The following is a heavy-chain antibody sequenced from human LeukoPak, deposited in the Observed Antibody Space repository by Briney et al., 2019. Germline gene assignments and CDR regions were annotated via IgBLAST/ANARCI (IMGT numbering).Heavy chain of an antibody. CDR1: GGSISSSNW. J-gene: IGHJ3*02. Sequence: SETLSLTCAVSGGSISSSNWWSWVRRPPGKGLEWIGEIYHSGSTNYNPSLKSRVTISVDKSKSQFSLKLSSVTAADTAVYYCATYSSSFAFDIWGQGTMVTVSS. CDR2: IYHSGST. CDR3: ATYSSSFAFDI. D-gene: IGHD6-6*01. V-gene: IGHV4-4*02.